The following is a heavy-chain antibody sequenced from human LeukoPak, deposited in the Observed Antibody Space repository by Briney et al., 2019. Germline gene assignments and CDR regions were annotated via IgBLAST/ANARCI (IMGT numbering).Heavy chain of an antibody. CDR3: AKAVTTGRAEQH. CDR2: ISNSGTNT. V-gene: IGHV3-23*01. Sequence: GGSLRLSCAASGFTFSSYAMTWVRQAPGKGLEWVSSISNSGTNTYYADSVRGRFTISRDTSKNTQYLHMNSLRAEDTAVYYCAKAVTTGRAEQHWGQGTLVTVSS. CDR1: GFTFSSYA. D-gene: IGHD4-17*01. J-gene: IGHJ4*02.